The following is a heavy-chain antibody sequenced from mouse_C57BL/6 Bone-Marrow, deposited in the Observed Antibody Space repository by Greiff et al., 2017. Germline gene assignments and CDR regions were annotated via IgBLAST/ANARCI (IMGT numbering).Heavy chain of an antibody. Sequence: QVQLQQSGAELVRPGTSVKMSCKASGYTFTNYWIGWAKQRPGHGLEWIGDIYPGGGYTNYNEKFKGKATLTADKSSSTAYMQFSSLTSEDSAIYYCARHYYGSSYGCWGQGTTLTVSS. CDR3: ARHYYGSSYGC. CDR1: GYTFTNYW. V-gene: IGHV1-63*01. CDR2: IYPGGGYT. J-gene: IGHJ2*01. D-gene: IGHD1-1*01.